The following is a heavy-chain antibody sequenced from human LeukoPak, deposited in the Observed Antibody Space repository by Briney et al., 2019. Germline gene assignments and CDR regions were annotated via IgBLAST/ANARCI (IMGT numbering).Heavy chain of an antibody. CDR3: ARLASPKEWLQPFDY. CDR1: GYSFTSYW. Sequence: KGGESLKISCKGSGYSFTSYWIGWVRQMPGKGLEWMGIIYPGDSDTRYSPSFQGQVTISADKSISTAYLQWSSLKASDTAMYYCARLASPKEWLQPFDYWGQGTLVTVSS. V-gene: IGHV5-51*01. CDR2: IYPGDSDT. J-gene: IGHJ4*02. D-gene: IGHD5-24*01.